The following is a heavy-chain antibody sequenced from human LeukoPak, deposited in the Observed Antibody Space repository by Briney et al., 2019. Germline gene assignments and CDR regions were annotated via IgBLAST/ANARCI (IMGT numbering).Heavy chain of an antibody. J-gene: IGHJ4*02. V-gene: IGHV1-2*02. Sequence: ASVKLSCKASGYTFTGYYMHWVRQAPGQGLEWMGWINPNSGGTNYAQKFQGRVTMTRDTSISTAYMELSRLRSDDTAVYYCATSPPDYWHYFDYWGQGTLVTVSS. CDR3: ATSPPDYWHYFDY. CDR1: GYTFTGYY. D-gene: IGHD2-8*02. CDR2: INPNSGGT.